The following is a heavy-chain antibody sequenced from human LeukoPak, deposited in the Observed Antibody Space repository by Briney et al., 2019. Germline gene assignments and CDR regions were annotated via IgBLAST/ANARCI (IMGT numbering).Heavy chain of an antibody. Sequence: GGSLRLSCAASGFTVSSNYMSWVRQAPGKGLEWVSVIYSGGSTYYADSVKGRFTISRDNSKNTLYLQMNSLRAEDTAVYYCANTKPPWELHDAFDIWGQGTMVTVSS. CDR3: ANTKPPWELHDAFDI. D-gene: IGHD1-26*01. J-gene: IGHJ3*02. CDR2: IYSGGST. CDR1: GFTVSSNY. V-gene: IGHV3-53*01.